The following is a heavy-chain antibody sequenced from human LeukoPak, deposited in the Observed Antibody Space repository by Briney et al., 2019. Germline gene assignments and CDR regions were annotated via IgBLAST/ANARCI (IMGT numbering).Heavy chain of an antibody. CDR2: ISGSAGST. J-gene: IGHJ4*02. CDR3: AKARRSGGYYYFDY. CDR1: GFTFSNYG. D-gene: IGHD3-22*01. V-gene: IGHV3-23*01. Sequence: GGSLRLSCAASGFTFSNYGMRWVRQAPGKGLEWVAVISGSAGSTYYADSVNGRFTISRDNSKNTLSLQMNSLRAEDTAVYYCAKARRSGGYYYFDYWGQGILVTVSS.